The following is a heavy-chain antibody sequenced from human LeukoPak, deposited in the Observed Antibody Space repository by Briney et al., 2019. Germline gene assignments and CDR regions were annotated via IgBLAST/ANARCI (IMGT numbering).Heavy chain of an antibody. D-gene: IGHD2-15*01. CDR1: GGTFSSYA. J-gene: IGHJ4*02. V-gene: IGHV1-69*04. Sequence: ASVKVSCEASGGTFSSYAISWVRQAPGQGLEWMGRIIPILGIANYAQKFQGRVTITADKSTSTAYMELSSLRSEDTAVYYCAFVVAATLNDYWGQGTLVTVSS. CDR3: AFVVAATLNDY. CDR2: IIPILGIA.